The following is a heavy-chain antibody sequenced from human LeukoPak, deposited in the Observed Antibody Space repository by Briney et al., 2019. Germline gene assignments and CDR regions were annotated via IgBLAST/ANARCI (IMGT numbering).Heavy chain of an antibody. V-gene: IGHV3-11*01. Sequence: PGGSLRLSCAASGFTFSDYYMTWIRQVPGKGLEWVSYISGVADVINYADSVKGRFTISRDNAKRSVYLQMNSLRAEDTALYYCASGGAHGMDVWGQGTTVTVSS. J-gene: IGHJ6*02. CDR3: ASGGAHGMDV. D-gene: IGHD3-16*01. CDR2: ISGVADVI. CDR1: GFTFSDYY.